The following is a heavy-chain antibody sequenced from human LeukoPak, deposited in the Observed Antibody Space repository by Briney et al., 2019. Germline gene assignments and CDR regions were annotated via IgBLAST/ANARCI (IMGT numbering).Heavy chain of an antibody. V-gene: IGHV3-11*06. J-gene: IGHJ3*02. CDR2: ISSSSSYT. CDR1: GSTFSDYY. Sequence: GGSLRLSCAASGSTFSDYYMSWIRQAPGKGLEWVSYISSSSSYTNYADSVKGRFTISRDNAKNSLYLQMNSLRAEDTAVYYCARDGGDPDAFDIWGQGTMVTVSS. D-gene: IGHD3-10*01. CDR3: ARDGGDPDAFDI.